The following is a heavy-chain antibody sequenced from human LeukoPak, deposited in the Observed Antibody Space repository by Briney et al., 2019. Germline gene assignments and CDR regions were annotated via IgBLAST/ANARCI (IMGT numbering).Heavy chain of an antibody. Sequence: SETLSLTCTVSGGSISSYYWSWIRQPPGKGLEWIGYIYYSGSTNYNPSLKSRVTISVDTSKNQFSLKLSSVTAADTAVYYCARRVFSYLDYWGQGTLVTVSS. CDR1: GGSISSYY. CDR3: ARRVFSYLDY. J-gene: IGHJ4*02. D-gene: IGHD6-13*01. V-gene: IGHV4-59*01. CDR2: IYYSGST.